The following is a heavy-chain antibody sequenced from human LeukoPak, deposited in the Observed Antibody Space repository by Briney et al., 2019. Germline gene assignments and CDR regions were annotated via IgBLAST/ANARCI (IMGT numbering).Heavy chain of an antibody. Sequence: GGSLRLSCVASGFTFSSRDWMTWVRQAPGKGLEWVAFIRYDGSNKYYADSVKGRFTISRDNSKNTLYLQMNSLRAEDTAVYYCAKGAVRGVISWSPMDVWGKGTTVTISS. CDR1: GFTFSSRDW. CDR3: AKGAVRGVISWSPMDV. J-gene: IGHJ6*04. D-gene: IGHD3-10*01. V-gene: IGHV3-30*02. CDR2: IRYDGSNK.